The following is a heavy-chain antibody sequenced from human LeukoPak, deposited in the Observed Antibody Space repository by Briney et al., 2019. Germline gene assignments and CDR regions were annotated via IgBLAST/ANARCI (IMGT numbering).Heavy chain of an antibody. CDR1: GFTFDDYG. Sequence: GGSLRLSCTASGFTFDDYGMTWVRQPPGKGLDWVSGIIRSGGSTGYADSVNGRFTISRDNAKNSLYLQMNSLRADDTALYYCVRGHNGGPFDHWGQGTLVTVSS. CDR3: VRGHNGGPFDH. CDR2: IIRSGGST. D-gene: IGHD2-8*01. J-gene: IGHJ4*02. V-gene: IGHV3-20*04.